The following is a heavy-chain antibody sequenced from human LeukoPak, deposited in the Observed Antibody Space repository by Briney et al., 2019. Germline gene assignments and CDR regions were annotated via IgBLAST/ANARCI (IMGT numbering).Heavy chain of an antibody. CDR1: GGSLSSSSHY. J-gene: IGHJ4*02. D-gene: IGHD2-2*01. V-gene: IGHV4-39*07. Sequence: SETLSLTCTVSGGSLSSSSHYWGRIRQPPGKGLEWIGTIYYSGSTYYNPSLNSRVTISVDTSKNQFSLKVTSVTAADTAVYYCARDNCSSTSCRKKFDYWGQGTLVTVSS. CDR3: ARDNCSSTSCRKKFDY. CDR2: IYYSGST.